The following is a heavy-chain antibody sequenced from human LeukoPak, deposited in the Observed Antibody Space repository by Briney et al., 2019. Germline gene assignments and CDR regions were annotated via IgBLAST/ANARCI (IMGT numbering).Heavy chain of an antibody. CDR1: GGSLNTDF. CDR3: ARDRGRWKLLGLDY. CDR2: FYTRGTT. D-gene: IGHD2-8*02. J-gene: IGHJ4*02. Sequence: PSETLSLTCTVSGGSLNTDFWSWLRQPAGKGLEWIGRFYTRGTTEYSHSLKSRVTISVDASKNQFSLRLTSVTAADTAVYFCARDRGRWKLLGLDYWGQGILVTVSS. V-gene: IGHV4-4*07.